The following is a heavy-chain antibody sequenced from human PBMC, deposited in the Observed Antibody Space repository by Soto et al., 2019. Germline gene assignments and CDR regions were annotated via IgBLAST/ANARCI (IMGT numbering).Heavy chain of an antibody. CDR3: ARDRNEITLSSSSLRYYFDY. V-gene: IGHV6-1*01. CDR2: TYYRSKWYN. J-gene: IGHJ4*02. CDR1: GDSVSSNSAA. D-gene: IGHD6-6*01. Sequence: KQSQTLSLTCAISGDSVSSNSAAWNWIRQSPSRGLEWLGRTYYRSKWYNDYAVSVKSRITINPDTSKNQFSLQLNSVTPEDTAVYYCARDRNEITLSSSSLRYYFDYWGQGTLVTVSS.